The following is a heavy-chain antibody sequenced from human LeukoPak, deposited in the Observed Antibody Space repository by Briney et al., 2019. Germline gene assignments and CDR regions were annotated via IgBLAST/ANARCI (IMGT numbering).Heavy chain of an antibody. Sequence: GGSLRLSCAASGFTFSSYAMSWVRQAPGKGLEWVSSISSSSSYIYYADSVKGRFTISRDNAKNSLYLQMNSLRAEDTAVYYCARDYCSSTSCNNFDYWGQGTLVTVSS. CDR3: ARDYCSSTSCNNFDY. D-gene: IGHD2-2*02. V-gene: IGHV3-21*01. CDR1: GFTFSSYA. CDR2: ISSSSSYI. J-gene: IGHJ4*02.